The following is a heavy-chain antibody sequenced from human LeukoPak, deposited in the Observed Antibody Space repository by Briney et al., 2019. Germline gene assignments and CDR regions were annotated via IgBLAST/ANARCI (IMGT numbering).Heavy chain of an antibody. Sequence: GGSLRLSCAASGFTFSSYWMSWVRQAPGKGLDWVANIKQDGSEKYYVDSVKGRFTISRDNAENSLYLQMNSLRAEDTAVYYCARDLGYSGSYSDYWGQGTLVTVSS. CDR1: GFTFSSYW. V-gene: IGHV3-7*01. J-gene: IGHJ4*02. D-gene: IGHD1-26*01. CDR3: ARDLGYSGSYSDY. CDR2: IKQDGSEK.